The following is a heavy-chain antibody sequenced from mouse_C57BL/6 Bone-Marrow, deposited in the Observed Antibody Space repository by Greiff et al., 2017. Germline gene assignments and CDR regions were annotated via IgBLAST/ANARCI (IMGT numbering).Heavy chain of an antibody. CDR2: IYPRSGNT. J-gene: IGHJ3*01. V-gene: IGHV1-81*01. CDR1: GYTFTSYG. Sequence: LQESGAELARPGASVKLSCKASGYTFTSYGISWVKQRTGQGLEWIGEIYPRSGNTYYNEKFKGKATLTADKSSSTAYMELRSLTSEDSAVYFCARVGYSNFAYWGQGTLVTVSA. D-gene: IGHD2-5*01. CDR3: ARVGYSNFAY.